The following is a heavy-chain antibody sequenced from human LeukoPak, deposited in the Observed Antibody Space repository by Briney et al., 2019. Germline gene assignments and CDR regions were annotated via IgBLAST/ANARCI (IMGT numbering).Heavy chain of an antibody. J-gene: IGHJ4*02. CDR1: GFNFKNYW. Sequence: GGSLRLSCAASGFNFKNYWMHWVRQAPGKGLVWVSRINSDGSSTSYADSVKGRFTISRDNAKNTLYLQMNSLRAEDTAVYYCARDPLDSTDAVCDYWGQGTLVTVSS. CDR2: INSDGSST. D-gene: IGHD2/OR15-2a*01. CDR3: ARDPLDSTDAVCDY. V-gene: IGHV3-74*01.